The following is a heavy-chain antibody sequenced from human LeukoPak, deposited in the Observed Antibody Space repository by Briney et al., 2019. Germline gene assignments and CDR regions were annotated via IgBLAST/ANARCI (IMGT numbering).Heavy chain of an antibody. CDR3: ARGYCSGGSCYSYYYYSYMDV. J-gene: IGHJ6*03. CDR1: GGSISSSSYY. CDR2: ISYSGST. V-gene: IGHV4-39*07. D-gene: IGHD2-15*01. Sequence: PSETLSLTCTVSGGSISSSSYYWGWIRQPPGKGLEWIGSISYSGSTYYNPSLKSRVTISVDTSKKQFSLKLSSVTAADTAVYYCARGYCSGGSCYSYYYYSYMDVWGKGTTVTVSS.